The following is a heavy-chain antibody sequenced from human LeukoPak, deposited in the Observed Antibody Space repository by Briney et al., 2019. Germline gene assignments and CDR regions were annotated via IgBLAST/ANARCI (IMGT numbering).Heavy chain of an antibody. V-gene: IGHV4-59*08. CDR1: GGSISSYY. J-gene: IGHJ4*02. D-gene: IGHD2-8*01. CDR2: IYYSGST. CDR3: ARGARVYAIGEFDY. Sequence: SETLSLTCTVSGGSISSYYWSWIRQPPGKGLEWIGYIYYSGSTNYNPSLKSRVTIAVDTSKNQFSLKLSSVTAADTAVYYCARGARVYAIGEFDYWGQGTLVTVSS.